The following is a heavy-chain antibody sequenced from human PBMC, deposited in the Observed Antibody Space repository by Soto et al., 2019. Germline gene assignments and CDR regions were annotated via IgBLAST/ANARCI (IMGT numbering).Heavy chain of an antibody. J-gene: IGHJ6*02. V-gene: IGHV3-23*01. D-gene: IGHD2-15*01. CDR1: GLTFSNYA. CDR3: AKGVWDCSGGNSEIVYYGMDV. CDR2: ISGSGGRT. Sequence: GALRLSCAASGLTFSNYAMSWVRQAPGKGLEWVSSISGSGGRTDHADSVKGRFSISRDNSKNTLYLQMNSLRVEDTAVYYCAKGVWDCSGGNSEIVYYGMDVWLQGTTVTVSS.